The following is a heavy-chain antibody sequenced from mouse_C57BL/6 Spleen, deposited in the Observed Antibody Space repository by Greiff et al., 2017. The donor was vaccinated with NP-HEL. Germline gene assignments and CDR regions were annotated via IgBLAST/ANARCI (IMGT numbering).Heavy chain of an antibody. D-gene: IGHD2-3*01. CDR2: INPYNGDT. J-gene: IGHJ2*01. Sequence: VQLKESGPELVKPGDSVKISCKASGYSFTGYFMNWVMQSHGKSLEWIGRINPYNGDTFYNQKFKGKATLTVDKSSSTAHMELRSLTSEDSAVYYCARYDGYFDYWGQGTTLTASA. V-gene: IGHV1-20*01. CDR1: GYSFTGYF. CDR3: ARYDGYFDY.